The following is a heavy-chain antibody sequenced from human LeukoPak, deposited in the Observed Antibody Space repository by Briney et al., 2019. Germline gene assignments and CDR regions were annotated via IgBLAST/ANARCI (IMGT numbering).Heavy chain of an antibody. CDR3: AKDPGRYFDWLSTPSYYMDV. CDR1: GFTVSSNY. CDR2: IYSGGST. D-gene: IGHD3-9*01. J-gene: IGHJ6*03. Sequence: GGSLRLSCAASGFTVSSNYMNWVRQAPEKGLEWVSVIYSGGSTYYADSVKGRFTISRDNSKNTLYLQMNSLRAEDTAVYYCAKDPGRYFDWLSTPSYYMDVWGKGTTVTISS. V-gene: IGHV3-66*02.